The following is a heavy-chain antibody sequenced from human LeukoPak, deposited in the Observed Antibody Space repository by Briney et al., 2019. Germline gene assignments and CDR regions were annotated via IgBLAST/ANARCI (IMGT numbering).Heavy chain of an antibody. J-gene: IGHJ3*02. CDR3: AREI. V-gene: IGHV3-48*03. Sequence: GGSLRLSCVASGFRISSYEMNWVRQAPGKGLEWISYISMSCTTIYYADSVKGRFTISRDNAKNSVYLQMNSLSVEDTAVYYCAREIWGQGTIVSVST. CDR1: GFRISSYE. CDR2: ISMSCTTI.